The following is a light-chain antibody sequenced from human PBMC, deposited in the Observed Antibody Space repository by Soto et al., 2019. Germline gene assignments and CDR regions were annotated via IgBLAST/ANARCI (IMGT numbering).Light chain of an antibody. Sequence: EIVITQSPATLSLPPGARATLSCWASQSIDIKLAWYQHRPGQSPRLLIYDTSTRAAGIPARFSGSGSGTDFTLTISSLQSEDFAVYYCQQHNTWRSITGGQGTRLEIK. CDR1: QSIDIK. J-gene: IGKJ5*01. CDR2: DTS. V-gene: IGKV3-15*01. CDR3: QQHNTWRSIT.